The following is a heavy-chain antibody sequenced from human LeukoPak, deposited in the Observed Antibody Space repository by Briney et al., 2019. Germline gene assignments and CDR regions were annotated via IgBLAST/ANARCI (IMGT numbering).Heavy chain of an antibody. CDR1: GGSMSSSTNY. CDR3: ATTSYYVSDY. CDR2: ISYSERT. D-gene: IGHD2-2*01. J-gene: IGHJ4*02. V-gene: IGHV4-39*01. Sequence: PSETLSLTCSVSGGSMSSSTNYWGWIRQPPGKGLEWIGCISYSERTYYNPSLKSRVTISEDTSKNQFSLKLSSVTAADTAVYYCATTSYYVSDYWGQGTLVSVPS.